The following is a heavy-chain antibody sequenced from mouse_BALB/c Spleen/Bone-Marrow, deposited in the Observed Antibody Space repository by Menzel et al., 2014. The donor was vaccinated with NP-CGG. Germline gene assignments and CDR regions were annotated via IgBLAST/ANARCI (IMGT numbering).Heavy chain of an antibody. CDR3: TYMGYYGSSYAMDY. CDR2: LPPSNGGT. V-gene: IGHV1S16*01. CDR1: GYTFTSYW. J-gene: IGHJ4*01. Sequence: VQLQPSGAALVQPVASVKLSCKASGYTFTSYWIHWVKLLPGQCFEWLGELPPSNGGTNYNEKFKRTAPLTVDKSSSKDYMQLSSLTSEDSAVYYCTYMGYYGSSYAMDYWGQGNSVTV. D-gene: IGHD1-1*01.